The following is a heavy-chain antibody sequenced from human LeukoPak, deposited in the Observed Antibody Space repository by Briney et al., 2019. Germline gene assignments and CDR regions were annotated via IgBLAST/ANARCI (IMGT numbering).Heavy chain of an antibody. CDR1: GFTFSTYT. Sequence: TGGSLRLSCAASGFTFSTYTMNWVRQAPGKGLEWVSSISSRSSYIYYADSVKGRFTISRDNAKNSLYLQMNSLRADDTAVYYCARDLGVVTAMCFDCWGQGTLVTVSS. CDR2: ISSRSSYI. CDR3: ARDLGVVTAMCFDC. V-gene: IGHV3-21*04. J-gene: IGHJ4*02. D-gene: IGHD2-21*02.